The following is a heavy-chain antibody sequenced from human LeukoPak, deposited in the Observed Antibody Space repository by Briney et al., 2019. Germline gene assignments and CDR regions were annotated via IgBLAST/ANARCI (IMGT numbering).Heavy chain of an antibody. Sequence: PSETLSLTCTVSGYSISSGYYWGWIRQPPGKGLEWIGSIYHSGNTYYNPSLKSRVTISVDTSKNQFSLKLSSVTAADTAVYYCARTTIVATIGDHDLFDYWGQGTLVTVSS. CDR1: GYSISSGYY. V-gene: IGHV4-38-2*02. CDR2: IYHSGNT. D-gene: IGHD5-12*01. CDR3: ARTTIVATIGDHDLFDY. J-gene: IGHJ4*02.